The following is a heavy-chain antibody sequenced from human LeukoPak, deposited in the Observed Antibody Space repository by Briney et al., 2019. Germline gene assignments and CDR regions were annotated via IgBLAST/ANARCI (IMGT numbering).Heavy chain of an antibody. D-gene: IGHD3-3*01. J-gene: IGHJ4*02. CDR2: IYPGDSDT. CDR1: GYNFTIYW. Sequence: GESLKISCKGSGYNFTIYWIGWVRQMPGKGLEWMGIIYPGDSDTRYSPSFQGQVTISADKSISTAYLQWSSLKASDTAMYHCARTGYYDFWSGYRTSPFDYWGQGTLVTVSS. CDR3: ARTGYYDFWSGYRTSPFDY. V-gene: IGHV5-51*01.